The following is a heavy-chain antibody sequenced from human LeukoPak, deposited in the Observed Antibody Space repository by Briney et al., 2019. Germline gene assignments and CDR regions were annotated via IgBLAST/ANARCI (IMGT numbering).Heavy chain of an antibody. V-gene: IGHV4-4*07. CDR2: IYTSGST. D-gene: IGHD4-11*01. CDR1: GGSISSYY. Sequence: SETLSLTCAVSGGSISSYYWSWIRQPAGKGLEWIGRIYTSGSTNYNPSLKSRVTMSVDTSKNQFSLKLSSVTAADTAVYYRASEGYSNYGYYYYYMDVWGKGTTVTVSS. J-gene: IGHJ6*03. CDR3: ASEGYSNYGYYYYYMDV.